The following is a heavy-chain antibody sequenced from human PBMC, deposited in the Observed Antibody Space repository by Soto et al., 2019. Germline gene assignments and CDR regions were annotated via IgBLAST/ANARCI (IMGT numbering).Heavy chain of an antibody. CDR3: ARGVTYYDFWSGYYFDY. Sequence: KPWETLSLTCTVSGGSVSSGSYYWSWIRQPPGKGLEWIGYIYYSGSTNYNPSLKSRVTISVDTSKNQFSLKLSSVTAADTAVYYCARGVTYYDFWSGYYFDYWGQGTLLTVSS. CDR1: GGSVSSGSYY. J-gene: IGHJ4*02. V-gene: IGHV4-61*01. D-gene: IGHD3-3*01. CDR2: IYYSGST.